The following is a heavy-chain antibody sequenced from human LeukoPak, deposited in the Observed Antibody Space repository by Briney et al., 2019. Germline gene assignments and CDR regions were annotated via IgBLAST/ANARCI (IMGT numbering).Heavy chain of an antibody. CDR3: TRGIVVLTAPRLD. Sequence: ASVKVSCKASGYTFNAYYIYRVRQAPGQGLEWMGWINADSGGTNYAPKFQGRVTMTRDTSISTAYMELSRLTSDDTAVYYCTRGIVVLTAPRLDWGQGTLVTVSS. CDR1: GYTFNAYY. J-gene: IGHJ4*02. D-gene: IGHD2-21*02. CDR2: INADSGGT. V-gene: IGHV1-2*02.